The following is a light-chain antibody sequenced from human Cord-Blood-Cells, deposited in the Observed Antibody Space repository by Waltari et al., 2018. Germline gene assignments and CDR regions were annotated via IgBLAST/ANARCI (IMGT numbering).Light chain of an antibody. Sequence: EIVMTQSPATLSVSPGERATLPCRASQSVSSNLAWYQQKPGPAPRLLIYGAPTRATGIPAGFSGSGSGTEFTLTISSLQSEDFAVYYCQQYNNWPPWTFGQGTKVEIK. CDR1: QSVSSN. J-gene: IGKJ1*01. CDR3: QQYNNWPPWT. V-gene: IGKV3-15*01. CDR2: GAP.